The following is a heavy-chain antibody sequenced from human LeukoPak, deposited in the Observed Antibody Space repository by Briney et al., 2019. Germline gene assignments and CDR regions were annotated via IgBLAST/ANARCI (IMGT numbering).Heavy chain of an antibody. Sequence: ASVKVSCKASGYTFTSYAMHWVRQAPGQRLEWMGWINAGNGNTKYSQKFQGRVTITRDTSASTAYVELSSLRSEDTAVYYCARQAAAGNYFDYWGQGTLVTVSS. CDR1: GYTFTSYA. J-gene: IGHJ4*02. V-gene: IGHV1-3*01. CDR3: ARQAAAGNYFDY. CDR2: INAGNGNT. D-gene: IGHD6-13*01.